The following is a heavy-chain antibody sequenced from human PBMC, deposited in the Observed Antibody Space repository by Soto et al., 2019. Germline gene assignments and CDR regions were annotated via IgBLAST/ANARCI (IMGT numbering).Heavy chain of an antibody. V-gene: IGHV1-18*01. CDR3: ASKAQYSYGPNYYYYGMDV. CDR1: GYTFTSYG. J-gene: IGHJ6*02. Sequence: ASVKVSCKASGYTFTSYGISWVRQAPGQGLEWMGWISAYNGNTNYAQKLQGRVTMTTDTSTSTAYMELRSLRPDDTAVYYCASKAQYSYGPNYYYYGMDVWGQGTTVTVSS. D-gene: IGHD5-18*01. CDR2: ISAYNGNT.